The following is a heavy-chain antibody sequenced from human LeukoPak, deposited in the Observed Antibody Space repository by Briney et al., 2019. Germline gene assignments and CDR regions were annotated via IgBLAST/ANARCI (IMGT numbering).Heavy chain of an antibody. J-gene: IGHJ6*02. V-gene: IGHV3-23*01. Sequence: PGGSLRLSCAASGFTFSSYAMSWVRQAPGKGVEWVSAISGSGGSTYYADSVKGRFTISRDNSKNTLYLQMNSLRAEDTAVYYCAKELRITMVRGVSYGMDVWGQGTTVTVSS. CDR1: GFTFSSYA. D-gene: IGHD3-10*01. CDR2: ISGSGGST. CDR3: AKELRITMVRGVSYGMDV.